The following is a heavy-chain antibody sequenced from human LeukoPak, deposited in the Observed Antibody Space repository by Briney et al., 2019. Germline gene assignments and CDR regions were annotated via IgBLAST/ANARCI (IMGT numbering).Heavy chain of an antibody. Sequence: PSETLSLTCTVSGGSISSYYWSWIRQPPGKGLEWIGEINHSGSTNYNPSLKSRVTISVDTSKNQFSLKLSSVTAADTAVYYCAGTRGYSYGYLLWGQGTLVTVSS. V-gene: IGHV4-34*01. CDR2: INHSGST. CDR1: GGSISSYY. D-gene: IGHD5-18*01. J-gene: IGHJ4*02. CDR3: AGTRGYSYGYLL.